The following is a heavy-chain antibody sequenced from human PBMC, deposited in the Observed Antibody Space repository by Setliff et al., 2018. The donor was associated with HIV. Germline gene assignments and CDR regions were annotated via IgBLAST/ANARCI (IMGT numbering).Heavy chain of an antibody. Sequence: GGSLRLSCAASGFTFSTYWMIWVRQAPGKGLEWVAKIKQDGSAEYYVDSVKGRFTISRDNAKNSVYLQMNSLRVEDTAMYYCTKDHRSGWASDCWGQGTLVTVSS. CDR2: IKQDGSAE. CDR3: TKDHRSGWASDC. V-gene: IGHV3-7*01. D-gene: IGHD6-19*01. CDR1: GFTFSTYW. J-gene: IGHJ4*02.